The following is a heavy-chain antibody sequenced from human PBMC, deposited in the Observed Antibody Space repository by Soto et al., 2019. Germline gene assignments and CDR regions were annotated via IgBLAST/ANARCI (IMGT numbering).Heavy chain of an antibody. Sequence: PSETLSLSCTVAGGSISSGDDYWSWIRQPPGKGLEWIGYIFFSGTTYYNPSLKSRLNISIDTSKNQFSLRLSSVTAADTAVYYCASQGYFYDSGGRQRGIDYWGQGTTVTVSS. D-gene: IGHD3-22*01. CDR1: GGSISSGDDY. V-gene: IGHV4-30-4*01. CDR2: IFFSGTT. J-gene: IGHJ4*02. CDR3: ASQGYFYDSGGRQRGIDY.